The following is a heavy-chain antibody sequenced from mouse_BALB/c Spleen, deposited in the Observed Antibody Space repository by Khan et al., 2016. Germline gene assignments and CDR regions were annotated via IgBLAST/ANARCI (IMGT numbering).Heavy chain of an antibody. J-gene: IGHJ3*01. V-gene: IGHV1-5*01. CDR1: GYTFSSYW. Sequence: VQLQQSGTVLARPGASVKMSCKASGYTFSSYWLHWVKQRPGQGLEWIGVIFPGNSDTTYNQKFKGKAELTAVTSTSTAYMELSSLTNEDSAVYYCTRVDTTSYAWCAYWGQGTLVTVSA. D-gene: IGHD3-2*01. CDR2: IFPGNSDT. CDR3: TRVDTTSYAWCAY.